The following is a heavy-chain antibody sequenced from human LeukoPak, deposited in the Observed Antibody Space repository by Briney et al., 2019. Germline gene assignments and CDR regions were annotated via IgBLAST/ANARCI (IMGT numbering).Heavy chain of an antibody. V-gene: IGHV4-59*08. CDR1: GGSISSYY. CDR3: ARALRRLGELSLVDY. D-gene: IGHD3-16*02. Sequence: SETLSLTCTVSGGSISSYYWSWIRQPPGKGLEWIGYIYFSGSTNYNPSLKSRVTISVDTSKNQFSLKLSSVTAADTAVYYCARALRRLGELSLVDYWGQGTLVTVSS. J-gene: IGHJ4*02. CDR2: IYFSGST.